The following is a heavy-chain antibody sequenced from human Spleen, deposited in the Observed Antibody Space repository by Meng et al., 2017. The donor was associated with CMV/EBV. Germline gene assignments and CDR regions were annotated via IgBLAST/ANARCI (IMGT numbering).Heavy chain of an antibody. CDR3: ARTGGVAEYFHH. Sequence: SVSGGSVSSGSYYWSWIRQPPGKGLEWIGYIYYSGSTNYNPSLKSRVTISVDTSKNQFSLKLSSVTAADTAVYYCARTGGVAEYFHHWGQGTLVTVSS. V-gene: IGHV4-61*01. D-gene: IGHD3-10*01. CDR2: IYYSGST. CDR1: GGSVSSGSYY. J-gene: IGHJ1*01.